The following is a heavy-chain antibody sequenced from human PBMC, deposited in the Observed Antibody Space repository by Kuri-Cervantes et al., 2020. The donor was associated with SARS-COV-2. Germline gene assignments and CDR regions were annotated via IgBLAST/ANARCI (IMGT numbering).Heavy chain of an antibody. CDR1: GYTFTGYY. Sequence: ASVKVSCKASGYTFTGYYMHWVRQAPGQGLEWMGWINPNSGGTNYAQKFQGRVTMTRDTSISTAYMELSRLRSDNTAVYYCARDRCPQAMFDPWGQGTLVTVSS. D-gene: IGHD4/OR15-4a*01. J-gene: IGHJ5*02. V-gene: IGHV1-2*02. CDR3: ARDRCPQAMFDP. CDR2: INPNSGGT.